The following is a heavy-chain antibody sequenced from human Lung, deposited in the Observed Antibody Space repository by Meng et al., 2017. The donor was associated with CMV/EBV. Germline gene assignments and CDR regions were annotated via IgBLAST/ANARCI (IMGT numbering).Heavy chain of an antibody. V-gene: IGHV4-34*01. CDR3: ARTGEVAAAGYDY. CDR2: IKHSGST. J-gene: IGHJ4*02. CDR1: GGPFSGYY. D-gene: IGHD6-13*01. Sequence: CAVDGGPFSGYYWSWSRQPPGKGLEWIGEIKHSGSTDYNPSLKSRVTISVDTSKNQFSLKLSSVTAADTAVYYCARTGEVAAAGYDYWGQGTLVTVSS.